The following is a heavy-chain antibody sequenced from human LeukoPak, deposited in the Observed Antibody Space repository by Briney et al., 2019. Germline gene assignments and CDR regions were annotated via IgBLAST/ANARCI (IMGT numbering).Heavy chain of an antibody. V-gene: IGHV3-64*01. CDR3: ARDGGYSGYDLTY. CDR2: INSNGGST. J-gene: IGHJ4*02. Sequence: GGSLRLSCAASGFTFSSYTMRWVRQAPGKGLEYVSGINSNGGSTYYANSVKGRFTISRDNSKNTLYLQMGSLRAEDMAVYYCARDGGYSGYDLTYWGQGTLVTVSS. D-gene: IGHD5-12*01. CDR1: GFTFSSYT.